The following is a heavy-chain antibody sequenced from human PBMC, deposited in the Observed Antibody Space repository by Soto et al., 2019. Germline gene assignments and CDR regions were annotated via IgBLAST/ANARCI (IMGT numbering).Heavy chain of an antibody. Sequence: QVHLVQSGAEVKKPGASVKVSCKASGYTFSSYGITWVRQAPGQGLEWMGWINGDNGKTIYGQKLQGRVTMTTDTSTSTAYMEVRSLRSDDTAVYYCARDLAWGPGRDVVSEDWLDPWGQGTLVTVSS. CDR2: INGDNGKT. D-gene: IGHD3-10*01. J-gene: IGHJ5*02. V-gene: IGHV1-18*01. CDR1: GYTFSSYG. CDR3: ARDLAWGPGRDVVSEDWLDP.